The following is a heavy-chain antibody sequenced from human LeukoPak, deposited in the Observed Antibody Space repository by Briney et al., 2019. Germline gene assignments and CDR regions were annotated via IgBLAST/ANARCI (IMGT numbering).Heavy chain of an antibody. CDR1: GFTFTSYA. CDR3: AKGDLGFGRFYFDY. D-gene: IGHD3-16*01. V-gene: IGHV3-23*01. J-gene: IGHJ4*01. Sequence: PGGSLRLSSAASGFTFTSYAMNWVRQAPGKGLEWVSSISGSDGTTYNADSVKGRFTISRDNSKNTLYLQMNNLRAEDTAVYYCAKGDLGFGRFYFDYWGHGNLVTVSP. CDR2: ISGSDGTT.